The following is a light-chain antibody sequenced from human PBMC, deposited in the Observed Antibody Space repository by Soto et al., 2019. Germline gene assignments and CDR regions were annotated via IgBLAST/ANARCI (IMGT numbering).Light chain of an antibody. Sequence: EIVMTQSTATLSVSPGERATLSCRASQRIGSDFAWYQHKLGQPPRLLIYDASNRATGIPVRFSGSGSGTDFTLTISSLEPEDFAVYYCQQRSTWPPCSFGPGTKVDI. CDR3: QQRSTWPPCS. J-gene: IGKJ3*01. CDR2: DAS. CDR1: QRIGSD. V-gene: IGKV3-11*01.